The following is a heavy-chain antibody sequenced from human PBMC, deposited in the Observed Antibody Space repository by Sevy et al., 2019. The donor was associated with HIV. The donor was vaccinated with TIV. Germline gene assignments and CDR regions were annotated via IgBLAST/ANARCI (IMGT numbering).Heavy chain of an antibody. D-gene: IGHD3-10*01. V-gene: IGHV3-43D*04. Sequence: GGSLRLSCAASGFTFDDYAMNWVRQAPGKGLEWVSLISWDGGSTYYADSVKGRFTISRDNSKNSLYLQMNSLRAEDTALYYCAKDSERGWEVLLWFGDRGGMDVWGQGTTVTVSS. J-gene: IGHJ6*02. CDR2: ISWDGGST. CDR3: AKDSERGWEVLLWFGDRGGMDV. CDR1: GFTFDDYA.